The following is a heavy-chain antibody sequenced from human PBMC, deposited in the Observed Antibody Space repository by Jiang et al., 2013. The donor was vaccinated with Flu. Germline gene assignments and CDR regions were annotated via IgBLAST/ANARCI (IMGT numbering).Heavy chain of an antibody. CDR2: INTNTGNP. J-gene: IGHJ4*02. CDR3: ASISPWYSSGWYRPIDY. Sequence: RQAPGQGLEWMGWINTNTGNPTYAQGFTGRFVFSLDTSVSTAYLQISSLKAEDTAVYYCASISPWYSSGWYRPIDYWGQGTLVTVSS. D-gene: IGHD6-19*01. V-gene: IGHV7-4-1*02.